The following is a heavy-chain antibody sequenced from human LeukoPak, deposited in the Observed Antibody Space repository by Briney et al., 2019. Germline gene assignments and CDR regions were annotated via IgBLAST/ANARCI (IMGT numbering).Heavy chain of an antibody. J-gene: IGHJ6*04. Sequence: GGSLRLSCAASGFTFSSYSMNWVRQAPGKGLEWVSSISSSSSYIYYADSVKGRLTISRDNAKNSLYLQMNSLRAEDTAVYYCAELGITMIGGVWGKGTTVTISS. D-gene: IGHD3-10*02. CDR1: GFTFSSYS. CDR2: ISSSSSYI. CDR3: AELGITMIGGV. V-gene: IGHV3-21*01.